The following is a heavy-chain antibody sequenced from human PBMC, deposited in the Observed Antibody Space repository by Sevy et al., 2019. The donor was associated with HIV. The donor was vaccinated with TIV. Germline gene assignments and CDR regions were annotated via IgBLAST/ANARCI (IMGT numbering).Heavy chain of an antibody. V-gene: IGHV3-23*01. CDR2: ISGNGGNT. J-gene: IGHJ4*02. CDR3: AKASGISDC. D-gene: IGHD6-13*01. CDR1: GFTFSSYV. Sequence: GGSLRLSCEASGFTFSSYVMSWVRHAPGKGLEWLSAISGNGGNTYYADAVNGRFFISRDNSRNTLYLQINSLRADDTAVYYCAKASGISDCWGQGTLVTVSS.